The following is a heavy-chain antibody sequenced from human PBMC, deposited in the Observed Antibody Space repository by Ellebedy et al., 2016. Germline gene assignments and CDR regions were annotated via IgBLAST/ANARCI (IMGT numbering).Heavy chain of an antibody. CDR1: GYTFSDYY. V-gene: IGHV3-11*01. Sequence: GGSLRLXCVVSGYTFSDYYMTWIRQAPGKRLEWIAYISDAGSGSVIHYSDSVRGRFTVSRDDARSTLFLQMDSVTVEDTATYYCVTPIFWRGKIDYWGQGTLVTVAS. D-gene: IGHD3-3*01. J-gene: IGHJ4*02. CDR3: VTPIFWRGKIDY. CDR2: ISDAGSGSVI.